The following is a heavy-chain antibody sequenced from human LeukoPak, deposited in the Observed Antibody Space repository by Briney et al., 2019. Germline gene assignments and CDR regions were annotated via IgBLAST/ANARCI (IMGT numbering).Heavy chain of an antibody. D-gene: IGHD4-11*01. J-gene: IGHJ4*02. V-gene: IGHV4-39*01. CDR3: ARPGESLRDGFDY. CDR2: IYYSGST. CDR1: GGSISSSSYY. Sequence: KPSETLSLTCTVSGGSISSSSYYWGWIRQPPGKGLEWIGSIYYSGSTYYNPSLKSRVTISVDTSKNQFSLKLSSVTAADTAVYYCARPGESLRDGFDYWGQGTLVTVSS.